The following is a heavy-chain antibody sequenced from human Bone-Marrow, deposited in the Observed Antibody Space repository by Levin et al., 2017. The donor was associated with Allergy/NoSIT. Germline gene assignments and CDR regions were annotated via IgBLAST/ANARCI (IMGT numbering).Heavy chain of an antibody. Sequence: GESLKISCAASGFTFSAYAMSWVRQAPGKGLEWVSTFVGSGGGTYYADSVKGRFTISRDNSKNTLYLQMNSLRAEDTAIYYCAKAVPDDWGQGTLVTVSS. CDR1: GFTFSAYA. D-gene: IGHD3-10*02. CDR2: FVGSGGGT. CDR3: AKAVPDD. V-gene: IGHV3-23*01. J-gene: IGHJ4*02.